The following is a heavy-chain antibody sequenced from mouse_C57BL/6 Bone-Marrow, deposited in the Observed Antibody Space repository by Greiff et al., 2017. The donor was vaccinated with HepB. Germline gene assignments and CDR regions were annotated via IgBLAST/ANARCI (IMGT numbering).Heavy chain of an antibody. V-gene: IGHV7-1*01. D-gene: IGHD1-1*01. CDR2: SRNKANDYTT. CDR1: GFTFSDFY. Sequence: EVKVVESGGGLVQSGRSLRLSCATSGFTFSDFYMEWVRQAPGKGLEWIAASRNKANDYTTEYSASVKGRFIVSRDTSQSILYLQMNALRAEDTAIYYCARDAPITTVVATDRAMDYWGQGTSVTVSS. CDR3: ARDAPITTVVATDRAMDY. J-gene: IGHJ4*01.